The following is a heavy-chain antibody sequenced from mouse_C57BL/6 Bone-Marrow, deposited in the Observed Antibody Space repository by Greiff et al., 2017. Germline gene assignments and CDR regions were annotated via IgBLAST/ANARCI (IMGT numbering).Heavy chain of an antibody. CDR1: GYSFTGYY. D-gene: IGHD1-1*01. Sequence: EVQLQQSGPELVKPGASVKISCKASGYSFTGYYMNWVKQSPEKSLEWIGEINPSTGGTTYNQKFKAKATLTVDKSSSTAYMQLKSLTSEDSAVYYCARAGFENYYGSIWYLDVWGTGTTVTVSS. CDR2: INPSTGGT. V-gene: IGHV1-42*01. CDR3: ARAGFENYYGSIWYLDV. J-gene: IGHJ1*03.